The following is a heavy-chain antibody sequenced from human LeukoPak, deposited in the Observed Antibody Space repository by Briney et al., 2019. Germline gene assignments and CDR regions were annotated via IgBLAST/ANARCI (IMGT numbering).Heavy chain of an antibody. CDR1: GGTFSNYA. V-gene: IGHV1-69*06. J-gene: IGHJ6*03. D-gene: IGHD5-18*01. CDR2: IVPIFGST. CDR3: ATAVYWGYSYGYYYYMDV. Sequence: GASVKVSCKASGGTFSNYAITWVRQAPGQGLEWMGGIVPIFGSTIYAQKFQGRVTMTEDTSTDTAYMELSSLRSEDTAVYYCATAVYWGYSYGYYYYMDVWGKGTTVTVSS.